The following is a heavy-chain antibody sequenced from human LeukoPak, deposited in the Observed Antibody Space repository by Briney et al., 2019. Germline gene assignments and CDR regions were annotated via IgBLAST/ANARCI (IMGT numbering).Heavy chain of an antibody. Sequence: GGSLRLSCAAFGFTFSSYAMSWVRQAPGKGLEWVSAISGSGASTYYADSVEGRFTISRDNSKNTLYLQMNGLRAEDTAVYYCANLHYDILTGYIYYFDYWGQGTLVTVSS. CDR3: ANLHYDILTGYIYYFDY. D-gene: IGHD3-9*01. CDR1: GFTFSSYA. CDR2: ISGSGAST. V-gene: IGHV3-23*01. J-gene: IGHJ4*02.